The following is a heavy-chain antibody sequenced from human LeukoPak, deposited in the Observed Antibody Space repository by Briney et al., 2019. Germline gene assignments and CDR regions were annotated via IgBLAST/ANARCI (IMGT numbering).Heavy chain of an antibody. CDR3: AKRAGSAWSAGT. CDR1: GFTFSSYS. V-gene: IGHV3-21*01. Sequence: PRGSLRLSCAASGFTFSSYSMNWVRQAPGKGLEWVSSISSSSSYIYYADSVKGRFTISRDNAKNSLYLQMNSLRAEDTAVYYCAKRAGSAWSAGTWGQGTLVTVSS. CDR2: ISSSSSYI. D-gene: IGHD3-10*01. J-gene: IGHJ5*02.